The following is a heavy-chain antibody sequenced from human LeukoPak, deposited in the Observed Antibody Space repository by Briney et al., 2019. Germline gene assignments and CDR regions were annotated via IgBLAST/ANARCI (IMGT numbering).Heavy chain of an antibody. Sequence: GGSLRLSCAAAGFTFSSYGMHWVRQAPGKGLAWVAVIWYDGSNKYYADSVKGRFTISRDNSKNTLYLQMNSLRAEDTAVYYCARDWDPIVGATYLDYWGQGTLVTVSS. D-gene: IGHD1-26*01. CDR1: GFTFSSYG. V-gene: IGHV3-33*01. J-gene: IGHJ4*02. CDR3: ARDWDPIVGATYLDY. CDR2: IWYDGSNK.